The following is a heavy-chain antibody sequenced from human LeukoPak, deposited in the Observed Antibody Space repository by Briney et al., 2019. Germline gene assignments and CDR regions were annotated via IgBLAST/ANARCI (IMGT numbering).Heavy chain of an antibody. D-gene: IGHD5-18*01. V-gene: IGHV1-2*02. CDR1: GYTFTGYY. J-gene: IGHJ4*02. CDR3: AREGGYSYGLGDY. CDR2: INPNSGGT. Sequence: ASVKVSCKASGYTFTGYYMHWVRQAPGQGLEWMGWINPNSGGTNYAQKFQGRATMTRDTSISTAYMELSRLRSDDTAVYYCAREGGYSYGLGDYWGQGTLVTVSS.